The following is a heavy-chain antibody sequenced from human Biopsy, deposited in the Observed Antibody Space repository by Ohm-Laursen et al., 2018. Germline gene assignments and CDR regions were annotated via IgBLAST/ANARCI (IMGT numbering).Heavy chain of an antibody. J-gene: IGHJ1*01. V-gene: IGHV4-39*01. CDR1: GGFISSSSYY. CDR2: ISYTGST. D-gene: IGHD1-26*01. Sequence: TLSLTCTVSGGFISSSSYYWGWIRQPPGKGLEWIGSISYTGSTHDNPSLTSRVTISVDTSKNQFSLRLTSVTAADTAVYYCARHAPSYSGSYWSYFHHWGQGTLVIVSS. CDR3: ARHAPSYSGSYWSYFHH.